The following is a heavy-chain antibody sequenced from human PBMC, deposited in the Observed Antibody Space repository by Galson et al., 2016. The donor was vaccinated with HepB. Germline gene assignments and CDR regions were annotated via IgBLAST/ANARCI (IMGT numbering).Heavy chain of an antibody. D-gene: IGHD2/OR15-2a*01. J-gene: IGHJ4*02. CDR3: ARQYGRVFEY. CDR2: TYYRSKWFN. V-gene: IGHV6-1*01. CDR1: GDSVSNNNAA. Sequence: CAISGDSVSNNNAAWHWIRQSPSRGLEWLGKTYYRSKWFNDYAGSVTSRISINPDTSQSQFSPQLNSVTPEDTAVYYCARQYGRVFEYWGQGTLVTVSS.